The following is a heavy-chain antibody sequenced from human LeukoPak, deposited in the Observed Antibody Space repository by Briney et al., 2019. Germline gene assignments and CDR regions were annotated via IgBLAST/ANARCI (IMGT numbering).Heavy chain of an antibody. J-gene: IGHJ4*02. D-gene: IGHD3-10*01. CDR1: GFTVSSNY. Sequence: GGSLRLSCAASGFTVSSNYMSWVRQAPGKGLEWVSVIYSGGSTYYADSVKGRFTISRDNSKNTLYLQMNSLRAEDTAVYYCARDYYGSGSYYLADYWGQGTLVTVSS. V-gene: IGHV3-66*01. CDR2: IYSGGST. CDR3: ARDYYGSGSYYLADY.